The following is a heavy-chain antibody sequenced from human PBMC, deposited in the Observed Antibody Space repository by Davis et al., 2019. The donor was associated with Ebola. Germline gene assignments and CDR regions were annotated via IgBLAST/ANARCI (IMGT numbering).Heavy chain of an antibody. V-gene: IGHV4-59*08. CDR3: ANQKSGSYSSWFDP. CDR2: IHYSGST. Sequence: PSETLSLTCPLSGGSISPSYWSWIRQLPGKGLEWIGYIHYSGSTKYNPSLKSRVTISVDTSKNQFSLKMSSVNATDTAVYYCANQKSGSYSSWFDPWGQGTLVTVSS. D-gene: IGHD1-26*01. CDR1: GGSISPSY. J-gene: IGHJ5*02.